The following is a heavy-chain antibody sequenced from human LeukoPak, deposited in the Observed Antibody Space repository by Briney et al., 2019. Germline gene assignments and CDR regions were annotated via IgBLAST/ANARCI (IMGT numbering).Heavy chain of an antibody. J-gene: IGHJ4*02. V-gene: IGHV3-23*01. Sequence: GGSLRLSCAASGFTFSSYAMSWVRQAPGKGLEWVSAISGSGGSTYYADSVKGRFTISRDNSKNTLYLQMNGLRAEDTAVYYCAKDRYCSSTSCYTFTFDYWGQGTLVTVSS. CDR1: GFTFSSYA. CDR3: AKDRYCSSTSCYTFTFDY. CDR2: ISGSGGST. D-gene: IGHD2-2*02.